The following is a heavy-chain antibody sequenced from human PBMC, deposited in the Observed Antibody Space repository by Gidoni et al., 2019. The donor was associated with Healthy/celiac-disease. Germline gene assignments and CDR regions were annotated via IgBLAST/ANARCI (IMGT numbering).Heavy chain of an antibody. CDR3: ASIVVVPVFFRYYYGMDV. V-gene: IGHV4-39*01. CDR2: IYYSGST. D-gene: IGHD2-2*01. J-gene: IGHJ6*02. Sequence: QLPLQESGPGLVKPSETLSLTCTVSGVSISSSSYYWGWIRQPPGKGLEWIGSIYYSGSTYYNPSLKSRVTISVDTSKNQFSLKLSSVTAADTAVYYCASIVVVPVFFRYYYGMDVWGQGTTVTVSS. CDR1: GVSISSSSYY.